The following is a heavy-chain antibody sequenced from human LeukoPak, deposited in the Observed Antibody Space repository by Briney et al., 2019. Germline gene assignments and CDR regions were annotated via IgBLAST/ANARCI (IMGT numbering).Heavy chain of an antibody. CDR2: IYYSGST. CDR1: GGSISSSSYY. CDR3: ARRMSDGYNEPYDY. Sequence: SETLSLTSTVSGGSISSSSYYWGWIRQPPGKGLEWIGSIYYSGSTYYNPSLKSRVTISVDTSKNQFSLKLSSVTAADTAVYYCARRMSDGYNEPYDYWGQGTLVTVSS. V-gene: IGHV4-39*01. D-gene: IGHD5-24*01. J-gene: IGHJ4*02.